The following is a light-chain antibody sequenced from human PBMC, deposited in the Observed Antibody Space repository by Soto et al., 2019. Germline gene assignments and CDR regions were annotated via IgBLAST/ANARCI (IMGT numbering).Light chain of an antibody. CDR3: PQLNSFPIP. V-gene: IGKV1-9*01. Sequence: IQLTQSPSSLSASVGDRVTISCRASQGIANFLAWYQQKPGKAPKLLIYGASTLQSGVPSRFSGSGSGTDFTLTISSLQPEDFAIYYCPQLNSFPIPFGPGTKVDTK. J-gene: IGKJ3*01. CDR2: GAS. CDR1: QGIANF.